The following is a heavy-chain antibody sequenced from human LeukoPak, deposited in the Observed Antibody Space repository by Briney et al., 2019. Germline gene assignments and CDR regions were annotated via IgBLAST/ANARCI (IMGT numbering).Heavy chain of an antibody. Sequence: PSETLSLTCAVYGGSFSGYYWSWIRQPPGKGLEWIGEINHSGSTNYNPPLKSRVTISVDTSKNQFSLKLSSVTAADTAVYYCARLYMTTVTNRGAFDIWGQGTMVTVSS. V-gene: IGHV4-34*01. J-gene: IGHJ3*02. CDR2: INHSGST. CDR1: GGSFSGYY. D-gene: IGHD4-17*01. CDR3: ARLYMTTVTNRGAFDI.